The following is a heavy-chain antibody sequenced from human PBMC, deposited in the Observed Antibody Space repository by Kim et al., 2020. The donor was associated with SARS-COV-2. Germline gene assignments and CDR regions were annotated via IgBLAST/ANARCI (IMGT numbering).Heavy chain of an antibody. CDR3: ARVGYDYVWGSYRDYYYYYGMDV. V-gene: IGHV3-11*05. Sequence: GGSLRLSCAASGFTFSDYYMSWIRQAPGKGLEWVSHISSSSYTNYADSVKGRFTISRDNAKNSLYLQMNSLRAEDTAVYYCARVGYDYVWGSYRDYYYYYGMDVWGQGTTVTVSS. CDR2: ISSSSYT. J-gene: IGHJ6*02. D-gene: IGHD3-16*02. CDR1: GFTFSDYY.